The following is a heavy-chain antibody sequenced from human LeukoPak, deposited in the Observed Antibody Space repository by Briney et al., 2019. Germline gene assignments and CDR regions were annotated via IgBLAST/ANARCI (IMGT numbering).Heavy chain of an antibody. CDR1: GFTFSTYG. Sequence: GGSLRPSCAASGFTFSTYGMHWVRQAPGKGLEWVAVISYDGSNKYYADSVKGRFTISRDNSKNTLYLQMNSLRAEDTAVYYCAKDGAHTVTTFYYFYYMDVWGKGTTVTVSS. J-gene: IGHJ6*03. D-gene: IGHD4-11*01. CDR2: ISYDGSNK. V-gene: IGHV3-30*18. CDR3: AKDGAHTVTTFYYFYYMDV.